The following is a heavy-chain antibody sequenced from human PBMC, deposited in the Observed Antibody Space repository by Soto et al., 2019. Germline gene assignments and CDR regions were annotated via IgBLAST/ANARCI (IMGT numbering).Heavy chain of an antibody. V-gene: IGHV4-59*01. CDR2: IYYSGST. D-gene: IGHD3-3*01. CDR3: AGLYDDCWSGYAKGF. J-gene: IGHJ6*02. Sequence: PSETLSLTCTVSGGSISSYYWSWIRQPPGKGLEWIGYIYYSGSTNYNPSLKSRVTISVDTSKNQFSLKLSSVTAADPAVYYCAGLYDDCWSGYAKGFWGQGTTVTVSS. CDR1: GGSISSYY.